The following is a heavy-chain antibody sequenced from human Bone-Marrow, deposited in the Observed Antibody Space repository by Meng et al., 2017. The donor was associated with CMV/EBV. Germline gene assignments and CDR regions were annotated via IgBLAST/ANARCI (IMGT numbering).Heavy chain of an antibody. D-gene: IGHD5-24*01. Sequence: GSLRLSCTVSGGSVSSGSYYWSWIRQPPGKGLEWTGYIYYSGSTNYNPSLKSRVTISVDTSKNQFSLKLSSVTAADTAVYYCARGDGYYYGMDVWGQGTTVTVSS. J-gene: IGHJ6*02. CDR3: ARGDGYYYGMDV. CDR1: GGSVSSGSYY. V-gene: IGHV4-61*01. CDR2: IYYSGST.